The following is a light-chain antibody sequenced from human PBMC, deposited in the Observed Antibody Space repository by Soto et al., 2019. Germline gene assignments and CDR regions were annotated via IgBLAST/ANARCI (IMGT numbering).Light chain of an antibody. J-gene: IGLJ1*01. CDR3: SSYTRSSTYV. V-gene: IGLV2-14*01. CDR2: EVS. Sequence: QSALTQPASMSGSPGQSITISCTGTSSDVGGYNYVSWYQQYPGKAPKLMIYEVSNRPSGISNRFSGSKSGNTASLTISGLQAEDEADYYCSSYTRSSTYVFGPGTKLTVL. CDR1: SSDVGGYNY.